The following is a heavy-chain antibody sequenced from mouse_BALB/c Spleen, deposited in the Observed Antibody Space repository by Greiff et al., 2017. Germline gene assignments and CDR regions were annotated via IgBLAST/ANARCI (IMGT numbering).Heavy chain of an antibody. CDR1: GFTFSSFG. CDR2: ICSGSSTI. CDR3: ARADGYYGGYYAMDC. V-gene: IGHV5-17*02. Sequence: VMLVESGGGLVQPGGSRKLSCAASGFTFSSFGMHWVRQAPEKGLAWVAYICSGSSTIYYADSVKGRFTISRDNPKNTLFLQMTSLRSEDTAMYYCARADGYYGGYYAMDCWGQGTSVTVSS. D-gene: IGHD2-3*01. J-gene: IGHJ4*01.